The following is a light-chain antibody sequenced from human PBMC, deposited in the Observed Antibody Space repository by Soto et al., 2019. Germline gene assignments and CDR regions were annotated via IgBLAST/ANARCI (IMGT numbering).Light chain of an antibody. J-gene: IGLJ7*01. CDR3: SSYARGKFVV. CDR1: SSDVGRYNY. CDR2: EVT. V-gene: IGLV2-14*01. Sequence: QSALTQPASVSGSPGQSITISCTGTSSDVGRYNYVSWYQQHPGKAPKLMISEVTNRPSGVSLRFSGSKSGNTASLTISGLQAEGEADYYCSSYARGKFVVFGGGTQLTVL.